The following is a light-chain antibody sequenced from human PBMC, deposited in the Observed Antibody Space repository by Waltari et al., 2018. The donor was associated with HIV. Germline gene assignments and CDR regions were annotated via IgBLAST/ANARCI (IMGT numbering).Light chain of an antibody. J-gene: IGLJ1*01. CDR2: EVK. CDR3: SSYKNNNTLV. CDR1: SSDIGAYNR. V-gene: IGLV2-18*02. Sequence: QSALTQPPSVSASPGQSVTISCTGTSSDIGAYNRVSWYLQPPDTAPKVIIYEVKNRPSGVPDRFSGSKSGSTASLTIYGLQAEDEADYFCSSYKNNNTLVFGTGTKVTVL.